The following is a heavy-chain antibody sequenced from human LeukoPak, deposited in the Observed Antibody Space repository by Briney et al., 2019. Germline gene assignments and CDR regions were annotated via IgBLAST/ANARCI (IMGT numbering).Heavy chain of an antibody. CDR2: ISGSGGST. J-gene: IGHJ4*02. Sequence: GGSLRLSCAASGFTFSSYAMSWVRQAPGKGLEWVSAISGSGGSTYYADSVKGLFTISRDNSKNTLYLQMNSLRAEDTAVYYCAKDVRASGSPYFDYWGQGTLVTVSS. V-gene: IGHV3-23*01. D-gene: IGHD3-22*01. CDR3: AKDVRASGSPYFDY. CDR1: GFTFSSYA.